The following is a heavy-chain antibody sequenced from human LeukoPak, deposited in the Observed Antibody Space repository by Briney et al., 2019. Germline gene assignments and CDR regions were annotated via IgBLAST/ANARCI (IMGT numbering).Heavy chain of an antibody. V-gene: IGHV4-59*08. CDR2: IYYNGST. D-gene: IGHD6-13*01. CDR3: ARVEQLGGWFDP. J-gene: IGHJ5*02. CDR1: GGSISSYY. Sequence: SETLSLTCTVSGGSISSYYWSWIRQPPGKGLEWIGYIYYNGSTNYNPSLKSRVTISVDTSKNQFSLKLSSVTAADTAVYYCARVEQLGGWFDPWGQGTLVTVSS.